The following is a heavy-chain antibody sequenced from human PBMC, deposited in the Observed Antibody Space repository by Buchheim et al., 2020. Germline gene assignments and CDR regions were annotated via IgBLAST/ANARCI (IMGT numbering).Heavy chain of an antibody. J-gene: IGHJ6*03. CDR3: ARNYANYYYCYMDV. Sequence: QVQLQESGPGLVKPLETLSLTCTVSGGSVSSGSHYWSWIRQPPGKGLEWIGFIYYSGRTDYNPYLKSRVTISVDTSKNQFSLKLSSVTAADTAVYYCARNYANYYYCYMDVWGKGTT. V-gene: IGHV4-61*01. CDR2: IYYSGRT. D-gene: IGHD1-7*01. CDR1: GGSVSSGSHY.